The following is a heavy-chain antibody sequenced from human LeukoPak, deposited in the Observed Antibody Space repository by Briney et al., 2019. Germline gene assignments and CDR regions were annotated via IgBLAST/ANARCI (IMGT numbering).Heavy chain of an antibody. J-gene: IGHJ6*02. D-gene: IGHD3-10*01. CDR3: AREPRSRGYSYSGMDV. CDR2: IITIFCTA. Sequence: SVNVSCKASGVTFSSYAISWVRQAPGQGREWMGGIITIFCTANYAQKFQGRVTLTTDESTSTTYLDLSSLRSDDTAVSYCAREPRSRGYSYSGMDVWGQGTTVTVSS. V-gene: IGHV1-69*05. CDR1: GVTFSSYA.